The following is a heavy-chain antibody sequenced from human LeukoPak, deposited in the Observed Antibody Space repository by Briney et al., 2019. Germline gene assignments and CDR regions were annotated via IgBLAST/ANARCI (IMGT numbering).Heavy chain of an antibody. CDR1: GGSINSYY. CDR2: IDYSGST. CDR3: ARDRRRDLLHAFDI. V-gene: IGHV4-59*01. J-gene: IGHJ3*02. Sequence: SETLSLTCTVSGGSINSYYWSWIRQPPGKGLEWIAYIDYSGSTNYNPSLKSRLTISLDASKNQFSLKLSSVTAADTAVYYCARDRRRDLLHAFDIWGQGTMVTVSS. D-gene: IGHD1-26*01.